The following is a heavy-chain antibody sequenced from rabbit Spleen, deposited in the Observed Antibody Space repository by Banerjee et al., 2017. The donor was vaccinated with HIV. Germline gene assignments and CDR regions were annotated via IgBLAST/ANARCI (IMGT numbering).Heavy chain of an antibody. CDR3: AGASSDYRWKL. CDR2: IYIGSGST. Sequence: QSLEESGGGLVQPEGSLTLTCTASGFSFSSSYYMCWVRQAPGKGLEWIGCIYIGSGSTYYASWAKGRFTVSKTSSTTVTLQLNSLTVADTATYFCAGASSDYRWKLWGPGTLVTVS. CDR1: GFSFSSSYY. J-gene: IGHJ2*01. V-gene: IGHV1S40*01. D-gene: IGHD8-1*01.